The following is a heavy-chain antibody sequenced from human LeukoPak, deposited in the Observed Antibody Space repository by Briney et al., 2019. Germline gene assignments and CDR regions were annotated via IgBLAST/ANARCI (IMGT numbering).Heavy chain of an antibody. V-gene: IGHV4-4*07. D-gene: IGHD2-2*01. CDR3: ARLPYCSSTSCPDAFDI. CDR2: IYSSGST. CDR1: GGSISSYY. J-gene: IGHJ3*02. Sequence: PSETLSLTCTVSGGSISSYYWSWIRQPAGKGLEWIGRIYSSGSTNYNPSLKSRVTMSVDTSKNQISRKLSSVTAADTAVYYCARLPYCSSTSCPDAFDIWGQGTMVTVSS.